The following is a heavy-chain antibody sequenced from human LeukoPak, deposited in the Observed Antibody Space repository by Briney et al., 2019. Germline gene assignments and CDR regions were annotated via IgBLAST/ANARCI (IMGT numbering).Heavy chain of an antibody. V-gene: IGHV4-38-2*02. J-gene: IGHJ4*02. D-gene: IGHD3-10*01. Sequence: SETLSLTCTVSGYSISSGYYWGWIRQPPGKGLEWIGSIYHSGSTYYNPSLKSRVTISVDTSKNQFSLKLSSVTAADTAVYYCARVSFGSGSRGGVGYWGQGTLVTVSS. CDR3: ARVSFGSGSRGGVGY. CDR1: GYSISSGYY. CDR2: IYHSGST.